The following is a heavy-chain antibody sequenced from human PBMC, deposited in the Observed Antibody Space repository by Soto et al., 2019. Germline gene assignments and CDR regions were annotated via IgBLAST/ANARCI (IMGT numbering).Heavy chain of an antibody. Sequence: SQTLSLTCAISGDSVSSNSAAWNWIRLSPSRGLEWLARTYYRSRWYNDYAVSVRSRITVNADTSKNQFSLQLTSVTPEDTAIYYCAGTTSHHWLYMDFWGRAITVTVAS. CDR2: TYYRSRWYN. J-gene: IGHJ6*03. D-gene: IGHD1-1*01. CDR3: AGTTSHHWLYMDF. CDR1: GDSVSSNSAA. V-gene: IGHV6-1*01.